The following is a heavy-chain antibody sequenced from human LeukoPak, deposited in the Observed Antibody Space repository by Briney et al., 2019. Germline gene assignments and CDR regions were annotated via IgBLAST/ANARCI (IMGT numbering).Heavy chain of an antibody. J-gene: IGHJ4*02. D-gene: IGHD3-9*01. CDR1: GGTFSSYA. Sequence: SVKVSCKASGGTFSSYAISWVRQAPGQGLEWMGGIIPIFGTANYAQKFQGRVTITADESTSTAYMELSSLRSEDTAVYYCASAPGGLRYFDWDYWGQGTLSPSPQ. V-gene: IGHV1-69*13. CDR3: ASAPGGLRYFDWDY. CDR2: IIPIFGTA.